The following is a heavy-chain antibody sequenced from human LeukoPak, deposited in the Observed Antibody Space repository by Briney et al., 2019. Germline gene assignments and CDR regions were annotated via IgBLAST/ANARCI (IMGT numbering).Heavy chain of an antibody. V-gene: IGHV6-1*01. Sequence: SQTLSLTCGISGDSVSSNSVAWNWIRQSPSRGLEWLGRTYYRSKWYNDYADSVKSRITTNPDTSKNQFSLHLNSVTPEDTAVYYCARGRDGLNYVDYWGQGTLVTVSS. CDR3: ARGRDGLNYVDY. CDR1: GDSVSSNSVA. J-gene: IGHJ4*02. CDR2: TYYRSKWYN. D-gene: IGHD5-24*01.